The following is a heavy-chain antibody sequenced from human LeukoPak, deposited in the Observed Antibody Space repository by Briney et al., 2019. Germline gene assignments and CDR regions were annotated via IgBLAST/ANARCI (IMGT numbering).Heavy chain of an antibody. CDR2: IGTAGDT. Sequence: GGSLRLSCAASGFTFSSFDMHWVRPATGKGLEWVSAIGTAGDTYYPGSVKGRFTISRENAKNSLYLQMNRLRAGDRVVYYCASGRPDYGMDVWGQGTTVTVSS. V-gene: IGHV3-13*04. CDR3: ASGRPDYGMDV. CDR1: GFTFSSFD. J-gene: IGHJ6*02.